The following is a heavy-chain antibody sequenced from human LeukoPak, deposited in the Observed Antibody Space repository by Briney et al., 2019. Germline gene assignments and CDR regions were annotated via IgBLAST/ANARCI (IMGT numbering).Heavy chain of an antibody. D-gene: IGHD3-22*01. J-gene: IGHJ4*02. CDR3: ATRRGNYDSSGYYYGY. V-gene: IGHV4-34*01. Sequence: PSETLSLTCAVYGGSFSGYYWSWIRQPPGKGLEWIGEINHRGSTNYNPSLKSRVTISVDTSKNQFSLKLSSVTAADTAVYYCATRRGNYDSSGYYYGYWGQGTLVTVSS. CDR1: GGSFSGYY. CDR2: INHRGST.